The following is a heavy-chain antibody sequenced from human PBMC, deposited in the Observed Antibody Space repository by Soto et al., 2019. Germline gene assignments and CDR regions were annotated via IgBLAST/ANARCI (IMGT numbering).Heavy chain of an antibody. Sequence: EVQLVESGGGFVRPGGTLTLSCAASGFTFSHYWMHWVRQVPGRGLVWVSRLNHNGSSTNYAASVKGRFTISRDNAKNTLYLQMSSLRAEDTAIYYCVRSTSGCFDCWGQGAVVTVSS. CDR2: LNHNGSST. D-gene: IGHD7-27*01. V-gene: IGHV3-74*01. J-gene: IGHJ4*02. CDR1: GFTFSHYW. CDR3: VRSTSGCFDC.